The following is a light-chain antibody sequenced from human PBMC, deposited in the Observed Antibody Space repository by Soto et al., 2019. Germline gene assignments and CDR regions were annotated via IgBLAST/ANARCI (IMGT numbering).Light chain of an antibody. V-gene: IGKV3-20*01. CDR2: GAS. Sequence: EIVLTQSPGTLSLSPGERATLSCRASQSVSSSYLAWYQPKPGQAPRLLIYGASSRATGIPDRFSGSGSGTDFTLTISRLEPEDFAVYYCQHYRSSPYTFGQGTKLEIK. CDR1: QSVSSSY. CDR3: QHYRSSPYT. J-gene: IGKJ2*01.